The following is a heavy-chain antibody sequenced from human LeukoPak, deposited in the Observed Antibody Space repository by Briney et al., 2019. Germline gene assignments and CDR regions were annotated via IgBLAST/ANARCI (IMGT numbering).Heavy chain of an antibody. V-gene: IGHV4-59*01. CDR3: ARARYVNSFYAFDI. D-gene: IGHD3-9*01. CDR1: GGSISSYY. Sequence: SETLSLTCTVSGGSISSYYWSWIRQPPGKGLEWIGYLSKSGNTNYSPSLKSRVTLFGDTSKNQFFLKLSSVTAADTAMYYCARARYVNSFYAFDIWGQGTLVTVSS. J-gene: IGHJ3*02. CDR2: LSKSGNT.